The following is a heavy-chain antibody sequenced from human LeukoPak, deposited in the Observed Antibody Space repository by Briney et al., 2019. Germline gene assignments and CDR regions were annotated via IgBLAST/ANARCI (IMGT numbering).Heavy chain of an antibody. Sequence: SETLSLTCTVSGGSFSNYFWSWIRQSPGKGLEWIGYIYYSGSTNYNPSLKSRVTISVDTSKNQFSLKLSSMTAADTAVYYCARLLAYKSTWFDYWGQGILVTVSS. CDR2: IYYSGST. D-gene: IGHD2/OR15-2a*01. CDR1: GGSFSNYF. V-gene: IGHV4-59*01. CDR3: ARLLAYKSTWFDY. J-gene: IGHJ4*02.